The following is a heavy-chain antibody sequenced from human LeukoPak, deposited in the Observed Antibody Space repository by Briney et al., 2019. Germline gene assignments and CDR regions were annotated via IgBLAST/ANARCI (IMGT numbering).Heavy chain of an antibody. CDR2: INPNRGGT. CDR1: GYTFTGYY. V-gene: IGHV1-2*02. Sequence: EASVKVSCKASGYTFTGYYMHWVRQAPGQGLEWLGWINPNRGGTNYAQKFQGRVTMTRDTSISTAYMELSRLRSDDTAVYYCARDRKVVRGIVVVPAAPANWFDPWGQGTLVTVSS. J-gene: IGHJ5*02. CDR3: ARDRKVVRGIVVVPAAPANWFDP. D-gene: IGHD2-2*01.